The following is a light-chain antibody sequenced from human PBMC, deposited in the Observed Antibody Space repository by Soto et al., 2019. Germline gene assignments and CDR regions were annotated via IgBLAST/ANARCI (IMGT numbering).Light chain of an antibody. CDR3: SSYAGSSTLVV. V-gene: IGLV2-14*01. Sequence: QSALTQPASVSGSPGQSITISCTGTRRDIGAYNFVSWYQQHRGKAPKLMIYDVSIRPSGVSHRFSGSKSGNAASLTISGLQAEDVADYYCSSYAGSSTLVVFGGGTKVTV. J-gene: IGLJ2*01. CDR1: RRDIGAYNF. CDR2: DVS.